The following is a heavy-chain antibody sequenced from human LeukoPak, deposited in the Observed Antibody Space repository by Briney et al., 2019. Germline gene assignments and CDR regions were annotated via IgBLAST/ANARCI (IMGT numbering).Heavy chain of an antibody. CDR2: ISGNGDST. CDR1: GFTFRRYD. D-gene: IGHD2-15*01. V-gene: IGHV3-23*01. J-gene: IGHJ3*02. Sequence: GGSLRLSYAASGFTFRRYDMSWVRQAPGKGLEWVSAISGNGDSTYYVDSVKGRFTISRDNSKNTLYLQMNSLRAEDTAVYYCALYCSGGSCYSMGGAFDIWGQGTVVTVSS. CDR3: ALYCSGGSCYSMGGAFDI.